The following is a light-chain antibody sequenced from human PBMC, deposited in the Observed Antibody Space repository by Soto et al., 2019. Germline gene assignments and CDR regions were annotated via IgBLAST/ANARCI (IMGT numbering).Light chain of an antibody. CDR2: DAS. CDR1: QTISTY. V-gene: IGKV1-5*01. Sequence: DIQMTQSPSSLSASVGDRVTITCRASQTISTYLNWYQQKPGKAPKLLIYDASSLQSGVPSRFSGSGSGTEFTLSISGLEPDDFATYYCQQYNSYLFGPGTKLDIK. J-gene: IGKJ3*01. CDR3: QQYNSYL.